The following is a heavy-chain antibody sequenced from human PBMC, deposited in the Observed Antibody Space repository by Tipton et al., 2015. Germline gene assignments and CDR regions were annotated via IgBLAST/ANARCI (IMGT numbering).Heavy chain of an antibody. CDR2: IFHRGDT. CDR1: GYSISSGYY. Sequence: TLSLTCDVSGYSISSGYYWGWIRQPPGKGLEWIGSIFHRGDTNYNPSLKSRDTISLDTPKNQFSLKLNSVTAADTAVYYCARGLLLWFGMSDYWGRGTLVTGSS. J-gene: IGHJ4*02. V-gene: IGHV4-38-2*01. D-gene: IGHD3-10*01. CDR3: ARGLLLWFGMSDY.